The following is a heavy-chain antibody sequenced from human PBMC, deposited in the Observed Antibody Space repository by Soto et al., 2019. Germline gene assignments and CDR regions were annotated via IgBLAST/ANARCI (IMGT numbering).Heavy chain of an antibody. CDR1: GGSISSSSYY. V-gene: IGHV4-39*01. CDR2: IYYSGST. D-gene: IGHD4-4*01. J-gene: IGHJ6*02. Sequence: SETLSLTCTVSGGSISSSSYYWGWIRQPPGKGLEWIGSIYYSGSTYYNPSLKSRVTISVDTSKNQFSLKLSSVTAADTAVYYCAILTVTANYYYYYGMDVWGQGTTVTVSS. CDR3: AILTVTANYYYYYGMDV.